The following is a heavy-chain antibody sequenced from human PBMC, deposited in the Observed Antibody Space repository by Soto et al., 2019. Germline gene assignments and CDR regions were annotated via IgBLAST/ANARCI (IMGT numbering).Heavy chain of an antibody. D-gene: IGHD3-22*01. J-gene: IGHJ3*02. CDR1: GYTFTGYY. CDR3: ATATQIFHSSGYSHQADAFDI. CDR2: INPNSGGT. V-gene: IGHV1-2*02. Sequence: ASVKVSCKASGYTFTGYYMHWVRQAPGQGREWMGWINPNSGGTNYAQKFQGRVTMTRDTSISTAYMELSRLRSDDTAVYYGATATQIFHSSGYSHQADAFDIWGQGTMVTVSS.